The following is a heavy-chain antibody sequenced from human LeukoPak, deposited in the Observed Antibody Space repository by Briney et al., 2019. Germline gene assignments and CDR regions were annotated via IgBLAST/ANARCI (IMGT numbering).Heavy chain of an antibody. V-gene: IGHV1-8*01. CDR2: ITPISGNT. Sequence: ASVKGSCTASGYTSTRYDINWVRQATGQGLEWMGWITPISGNTGYAQKFQGRVTMTRNTSISTAYMELSSLRSEDTAVYYCARVRMSSSSWYVEMGFDPWGQGTLVTVSS. CDR1: GYTSTRYD. D-gene: IGHD6-13*01. J-gene: IGHJ5*02. CDR3: ARVRMSSSSWYVEMGFDP.